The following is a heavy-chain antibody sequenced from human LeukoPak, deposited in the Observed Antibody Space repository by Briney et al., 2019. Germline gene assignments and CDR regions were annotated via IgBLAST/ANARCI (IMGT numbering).Heavy chain of an antibody. D-gene: IGHD6-19*01. CDR3: ARENSRGRFDY. CDR2: ISSSSSTI. V-gene: IGHV3-48*01. J-gene: IGHJ4*02. CDR1: GFTFSSYS. Sequence: GGSLRLSCAASGFTFSSYSMNWVRQAPGKGLERVSYISSSSSTIYYADSVKGRFTISRDNAKNSLYLQMDSLRAEDTAVYYCARENSRGRFDYWGQGTLVTVSS.